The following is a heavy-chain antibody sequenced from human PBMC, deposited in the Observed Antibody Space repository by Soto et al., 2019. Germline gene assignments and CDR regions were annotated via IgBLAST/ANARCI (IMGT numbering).Heavy chain of an antibody. D-gene: IGHD4-17*01. V-gene: IGHV3-72*01. CDR1: GFTFSDHY. Sequence: GGSLRLSCAASGFTFSDHYMDWVRQAPGKGLEWVGRTRNKANSYTTEYAASVKGRFTISRDDSKNSLYLQMNSLKTEDTAVYYCAREHDYGDHFDAFDIWGQGTMVTVSS. CDR2: TRNKANSYTT. J-gene: IGHJ3*02. CDR3: AREHDYGDHFDAFDI.